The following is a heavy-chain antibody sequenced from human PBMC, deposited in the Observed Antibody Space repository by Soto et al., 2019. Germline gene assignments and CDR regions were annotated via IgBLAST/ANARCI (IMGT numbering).Heavy chain of an antibody. CDR2: IKSKTDGGTT. CDR3: TTDNWNDYYYYYGMDV. CDR1: GFTFSNAW. V-gene: IGHV3-15*01. Sequence: GGSLRLSCAASGFTFSNAWMSWVRQAPGKGLEWVGRIKSKTDGGTTDYAAPVKGRFTISRDDSKNTLYLQMNSLKTEDTAVYYCTTDNWNDYYYYYGMDVWGQGTTVTVSS. D-gene: IGHD1-20*01. J-gene: IGHJ6*02.